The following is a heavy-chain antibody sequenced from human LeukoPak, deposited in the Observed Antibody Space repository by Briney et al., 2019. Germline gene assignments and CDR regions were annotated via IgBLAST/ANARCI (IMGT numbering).Heavy chain of an antibody. J-gene: IGHJ6*03. D-gene: IGHD6-6*01. Sequence: KASETLSLTCTVSGGSISSSSYYWGWIRQPPGKGLEWIGSIYYSGSTYYNPSLKSRVTISVDTSKNQFSLKLSSVTAADTAVYYCARASIAARRVYYYMDVWGKGTTVTISS. CDR1: GGSISSSSYY. V-gene: IGHV4-39*07. CDR2: IYYSGST. CDR3: ARASIAARRVYYYMDV.